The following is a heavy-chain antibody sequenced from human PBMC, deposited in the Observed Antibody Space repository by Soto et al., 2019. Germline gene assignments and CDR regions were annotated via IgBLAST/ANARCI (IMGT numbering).Heavy chain of an antibody. CDR2: IIPIFGTA. V-gene: IGHV1-69*13. CDR3: ATWLGYCSGGSCSSYYYGMDV. CDR1: GGTFSSYA. D-gene: IGHD2-15*01. Sequence: GASVKVSCKASGGTFSSYAISWVRQAPGQGLEWMGGIIPIFGTANYAQKFQGRVTITADESTSTAYMELSSLRSEDTAVYYCATWLGYCSGGSCSSYYYGMDVWGQGTTVTVSS. J-gene: IGHJ6*02.